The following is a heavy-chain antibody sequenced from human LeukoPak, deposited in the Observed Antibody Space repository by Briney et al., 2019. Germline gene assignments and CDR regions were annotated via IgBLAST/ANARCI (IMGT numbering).Heavy chain of an antibody. D-gene: IGHD6-19*01. V-gene: IGHV3-13*05. J-gene: IGHJ4*02. Sequence: PGGSLRLSCAASGFTFSSYDMHWVRQPTGKGLEWVSAIGAAGDPYYSGSVKGRFTISRENAKNSLYLQMNSLRAGDTAVYYCARALSSGWYVFDYWGQGTLVTVSS. CDR2: IGAAGDP. CDR1: GFTFSSYD. CDR3: ARALSSGWYVFDY.